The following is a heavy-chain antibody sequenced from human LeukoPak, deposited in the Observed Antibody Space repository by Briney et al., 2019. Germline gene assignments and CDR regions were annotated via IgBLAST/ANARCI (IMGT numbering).Heavy chain of an antibody. J-gene: IGHJ4*02. CDR3: ARDYGGNVFDY. V-gene: IGHV3-23*01. CDR1: GVTFSTYR. CDR2: MRSSGGST. Sequence: GGSLRLSCAASGVTFSTYRMSWLRQAPGKGLQWVSPMRSSGGSTYYAVSVKGRVTISRDSSETTLYVQMNSLRVDDTAVYYCARDYGGNVFDYWGQGTLVTVSS. D-gene: IGHD4-23*01.